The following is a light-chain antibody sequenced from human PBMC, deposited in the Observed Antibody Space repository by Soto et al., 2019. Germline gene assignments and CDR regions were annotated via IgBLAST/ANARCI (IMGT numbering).Light chain of an antibody. J-gene: IGKJ4*01. V-gene: IGKV3-15*01. CDR3: QQYNDWPLT. Sequence: EIVMTQSPVTLSVSPGERATLSCRASQSVSSNLAWYQKKPGQAPRLLIDGASIRATGIPARFSGSGSGTAFTLTISSPQSEDFAVYYGQQYNDWPLTFGGGTKVEIQ. CDR1: QSVSSN. CDR2: GAS.